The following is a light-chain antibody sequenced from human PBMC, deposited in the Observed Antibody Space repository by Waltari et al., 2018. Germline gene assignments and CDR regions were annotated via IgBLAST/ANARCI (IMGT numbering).Light chain of an antibody. V-gene: IGLV2-14*03. CDR1: SSDVGRYEY. J-gene: IGLJ1*01. Sequence: SALPQPASVSGSPGQSITIYCTGTSSDVGRYEYVSWYQQHPGKAPKLIIYDVSKRPAGFSNRCAGSTSGYTASLTISGLQSEDEADYYCCSYTTTDTYVFGSGTKVTVL. CDR3: CSYTTTDTYV. CDR2: DVS.